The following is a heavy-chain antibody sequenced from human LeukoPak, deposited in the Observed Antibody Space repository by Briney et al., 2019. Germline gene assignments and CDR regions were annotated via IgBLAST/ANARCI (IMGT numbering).Heavy chain of an antibody. CDR3: ARDRRDYYDSSGYFDY. Sequence: SETLSLTCTVSGGSLSSDYWSWIWQPPGKGLECIGDIYYSGSTNYNPSLKSRVTISVDTSKNQFSLKLSSVTAADTAMYYCARDRRDYYDSSGYFDYWGQGTLVTVSS. V-gene: IGHV4-59*01. CDR1: GGSLSSDY. J-gene: IGHJ4*02. D-gene: IGHD3-22*01. CDR2: IYYSGST.